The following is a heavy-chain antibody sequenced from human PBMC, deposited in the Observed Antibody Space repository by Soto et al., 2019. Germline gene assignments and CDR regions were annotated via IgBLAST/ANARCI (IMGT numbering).Heavy chain of an antibody. CDR1: GYTFTSYG. CDR3: ARVGSLWFGELFFYAVEKPSRDY. J-gene: IGHJ4*02. D-gene: IGHD3-10*01. V-gene: IGHV1-18*01. CDR2: ISAYNGNT. Sequence: QVQLVQSGAEVKKPGASVKVSCKASGYTFTSYGISWVRQAPGQGLEWMGWISAYNGNTNYAQKLQGRVTMTTDTSTSTADMELRSLRSDATAVYYCARVGSLWFGELFFYAVEKPSRDYWGQGTLVTVSS.